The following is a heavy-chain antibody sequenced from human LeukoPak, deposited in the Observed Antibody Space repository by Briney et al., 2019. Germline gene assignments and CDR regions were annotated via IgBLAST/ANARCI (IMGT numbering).Heavy chain of an antibody. Sequence: GGSLRLSCEASGFTFSDCAMSWVRQAPGQGLEWVSTISDDGSGTYYADSVKGRFTISRDNSKNTLFLQINSLRAEDSAVYYCATDRERDPSVYYLVGGQGTLITVSS. CDR1: GFTFSDCA. CDR2: ISDDGSGT. V-gene: IGHV3-23*01. CDR3: ATDRERDPSVYYLV. D-gene: IGHD3-22*01. J-gene: IGHJ4*02.